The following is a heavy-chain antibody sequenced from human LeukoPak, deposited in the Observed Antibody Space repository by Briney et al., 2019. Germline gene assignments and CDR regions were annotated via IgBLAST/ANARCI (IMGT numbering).Heavy chain of an antibody. CDR2: INPDGIST. CDR3: VREVRGGYFDY. J-gene: IGHJ4*02. V-gene: IGHV1-46*01. D-gene: IGHD3-10*01. Sequence: ASVKLSCKASGNTFTNYYVHWVRQAPGQGLEWLGLINPDGISTNYAQRFQGRVTMTRDTSTGTVYMELSSLISYGTALYYCVREVRGGYFDYWGQGTLVTVSS. CDR1: GNTFTNYY.